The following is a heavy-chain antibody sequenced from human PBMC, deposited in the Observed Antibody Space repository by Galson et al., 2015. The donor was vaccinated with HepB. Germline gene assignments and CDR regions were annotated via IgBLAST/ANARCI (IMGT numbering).Heavy chain of an antibody. V-gene: IGHV3-30*18. D-gene: IGHD4-17*01. CDR3: AKEGPTVNLDY. J-gene: IGHJ4*02. CDR2: ISYDGTNT. Sequence: SLRLSCAASGFTFSSYGMHWVRQAPGKGLEWVAVISYDGTNTYYADSVKGRFTISRDNSKNTLYLQMNSLRGEDTAVFYCAKEGPTVNLDYWGQGTLVTVSS. CDR1: GFTFSSYG.